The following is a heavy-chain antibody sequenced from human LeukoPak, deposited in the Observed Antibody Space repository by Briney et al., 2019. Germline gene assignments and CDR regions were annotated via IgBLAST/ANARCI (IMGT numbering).Heavy chain of an antibody. CDR3: ARRAGDSSGPIDY. D-gene: IGHD6-19*01. Sequence: SETLSLTCTVSGGSISSYYWSWIRQPPGKGLEWIGYIYYSGSTNYNPSLKSRVTISVDTSKNKFSLKLSSVTAADTAVYYCARRAGDSSGPIDYWGQGTLVTVSS. CDR1: GGSISSYY. V-gene: IGHV4-59*08. J-gene: IGHJ4*02. CDR2: IYYSGST.